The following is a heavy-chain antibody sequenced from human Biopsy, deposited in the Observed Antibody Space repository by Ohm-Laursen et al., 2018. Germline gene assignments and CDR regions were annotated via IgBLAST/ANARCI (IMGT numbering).Heavy chain of an antibody. V-gene: IGHV4-59*01. D-gene: IGHD2/OR15-2a*01. CDR2: IYCSGST. CDR1: GGSISSDY. J-gene: IGHJ6*02. Sequence: PSETLSLTCTVSGGSISSDYWSWIRQTPGKGLEWIGYIYCSGSTNYNPSLKSRVAISVDTSKNQFSLKLNSVTAADTAVYYCARATNSTGWPYYYFYGMDVWGQGTTVTVSS. CDR3: ARATNSTGWPYYYFYGMDV.